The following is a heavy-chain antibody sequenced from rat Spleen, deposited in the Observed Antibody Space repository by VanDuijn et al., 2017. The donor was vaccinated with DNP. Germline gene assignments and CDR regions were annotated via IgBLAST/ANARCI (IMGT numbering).Heavy chain of an antibody. Sequence: EVQLVESGGGLVQPGRSLKLSCAASGFTFSDYNMAWVRQAPKKGLEWVATIIYDGNRTYYRDSVKGRFTISRDNAKSTLYLQMDSLRSEDTATYYCATHELSHGPFDYWGQGVMVTVSS. CDR1: GFTFSDYN. CDR2: IIYDGNRT. CDR3: ATHELSHGPFDY. V-gene: IGHV5S10*01. J-gene: IGHJ2*01.